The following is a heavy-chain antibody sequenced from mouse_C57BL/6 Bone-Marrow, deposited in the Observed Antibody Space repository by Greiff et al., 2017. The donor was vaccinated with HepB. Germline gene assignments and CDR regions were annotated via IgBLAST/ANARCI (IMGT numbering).Heavy chain of an antibody. CDR2: IHPNSGST. D-gene: IGHD1-1*01. CDR3: ARCGSSFDY. V-gene: IGHV1-64*01. CDR1: GYTFTSYW. J-gene: IGHJ2*01. Sequence: QVHVKQPGAELVKPGASVKLSCKASGYTFTSYWMHWVKQRPGQGLEWIGMIHPNSGSTNYNEKFKSKATLTVDKSSSTAYMQLSLLTSEDSAVYYCARCGSSFDYWGQGTTLTVSS.